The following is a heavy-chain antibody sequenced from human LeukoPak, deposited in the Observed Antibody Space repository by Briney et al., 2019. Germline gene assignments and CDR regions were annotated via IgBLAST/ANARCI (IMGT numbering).Heavy chain of an antibody. Sequence: PSETLSLTCAVYGGSFSGYYWSWIRQPPGKGLEWIGEINHSGSTNYNPSLKSRVTMSVDTSKNQFSLKLSSVTAADTAVYYCARVRDSRFSRFQNWFDPWGQGTLVTVSS. CDR3: ARVRDSRFSRFQNWFDP. CDR1: GGSFSGYY. D-gene: IGHD2-21*02. V-gene: IGHV4-34*01. J-gene: IGHJ5*02. CDR2: INHSGST.